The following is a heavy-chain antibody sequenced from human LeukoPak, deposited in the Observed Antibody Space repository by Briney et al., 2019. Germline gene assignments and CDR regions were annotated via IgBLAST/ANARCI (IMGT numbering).Heavy chain of an antibody. V-gene: IGHV1-69*05. Sequence: SVKVSCKASGGTFSTYVISWVRQAPGQGLEWMGGIIPIFGTANYAQKFQGRVTITTDESTSTACMELSSLRSEDTAVYYCARCGGSSRNGYYYYMDVWGKGTTVTVSS. CDR1: GGTFSTYV. CDR2: IIPIFGTA. CDR3: ARCGGSSRNGYYYYMDV. D-gene: IGHD2-21*01. J-gene: IGHJ6*03.